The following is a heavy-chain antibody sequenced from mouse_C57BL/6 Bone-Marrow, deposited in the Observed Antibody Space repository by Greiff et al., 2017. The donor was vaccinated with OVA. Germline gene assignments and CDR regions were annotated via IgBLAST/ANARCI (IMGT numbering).Heavy chain of an antibody. CDR2: IDPETGGT. CDR1: GYTFTDYE. D-gene: IGHD2-3*01. Sequence: QVQLQQSGAELVRPGASVTLSCKASGYTFTDYEMHWVKQTPVHGLEWIGAIDPETGGTAYNQKFKGKAILTADKSSSTAYMELRSLTSEDSAVYYCTRDGYYEFAYWGQGTLVTVSA. J-gene: IGHJ3*01. CDR3: TRDGYYEFAY. V-gene: IGHV1-15*01.